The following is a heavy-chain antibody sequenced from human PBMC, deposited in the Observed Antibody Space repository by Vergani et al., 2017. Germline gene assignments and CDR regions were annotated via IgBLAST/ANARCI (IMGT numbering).Heavy chain of an antibody. CDR1: GFSLSTSGVG. CDR2: IYLDDDK. Sequence: QITLKESGPTLVKPTQTLTLTCTFSGFSLSTSGVGVGWIRQPPGKALEWLALIYLDDDKRYSPSLKSRLTITKDTSKNQVVLTMTNMDPVDTATYYCAHTRSSHDDGDSGAFDIWGQGTMVTVSS. V-gene: IGHV2-5*02. CDR3: AHTRSSHDDGDSGAFDI. J-gene: IGHJ3*02. D-gene: IGHD4-17*01.